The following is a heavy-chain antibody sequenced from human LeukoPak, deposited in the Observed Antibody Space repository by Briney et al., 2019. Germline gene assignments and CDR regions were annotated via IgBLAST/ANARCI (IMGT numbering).Heavy chain of an antibody. CDR3: ARGQWQQLPQH. V-gene: IGHV4-59*01. D-gene: IGHD6-13*01. CDR2: IYYSGST. Sequence: SETLSLTCTVSGGSISSYYWSWIRQPPGKGLEWIGSIYYSGSTNYNPSFKSRVTISVDTSKNQFSLKLSSVTAADTAVYYCARGQWQQLPQHWGQGTLVTVSS. J-gene: IGHJ1*01. CDR1: GGSISSYY.